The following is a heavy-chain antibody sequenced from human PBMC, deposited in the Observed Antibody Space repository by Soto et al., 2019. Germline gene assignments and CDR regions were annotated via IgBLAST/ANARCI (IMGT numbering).Heavy chain of an antibody. Sequence: EVQLVESGGGLVQPGGSLRLSCAASGFSLSSYWMSWVRQAPGKGLEWVANIKQDGSEKYYVDSVKCRFTISRDNAKNSLYLQMNSLTAEDTAVYYCARVAWIRVWWEYWGQGSMVTVSS. CDR3: ARVAWIRVWWEY. CDR2: IKQDGSEK. V-gene: IGHV3-7*01. CDR1: GFSLSSYW. J-gene: IGHJ4*02. D-gene: IGHD5-18*01.